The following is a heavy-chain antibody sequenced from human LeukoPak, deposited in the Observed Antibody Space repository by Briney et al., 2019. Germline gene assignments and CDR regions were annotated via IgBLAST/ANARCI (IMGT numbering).Heavy chain of an antibody. D-gene: IGHD1-14*01. CDR1: GITLMSYT. J-gene: IGHJ6*02. Sequence: GGSLRLSCSASGITLMSYTIHWVRRAPGKGLEWLTLVSDDVDFAYHADSVKGRFIISRDTSKNVVYLQMNSLRPEDTAIYYCASEPGLNRGPVYAMDVWGQGTTVTVSS. CDR3: ASEPGLNRGPVYAMDV. CDR2: VSDDVDFA. V-gene: IGHV3-30-3*01.